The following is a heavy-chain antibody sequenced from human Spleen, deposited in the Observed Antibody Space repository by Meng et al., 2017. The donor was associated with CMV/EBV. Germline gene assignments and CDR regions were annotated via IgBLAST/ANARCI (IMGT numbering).Heavy chain of an antibody. CDR1: GYTFTSYD. D-gene: IGHD3-16*02. V-gene: IGHV1-8*02. CDR3: ARGPFYDSVWGSYRPVYHYAMDV. CDR2: MNPKSGNT. J-gene: IGHJ6*02. Sequence: ASVKVSCKASGYTFTSYDINWVRQATGQGLEWMGWMNPKSGNTGHAQKFQGRVTMTRDTSTGTAYMELSTLRSEDTAVYYCARGPFYDSVWGSYRPVYHYAMDVWGQGTTVTVS.